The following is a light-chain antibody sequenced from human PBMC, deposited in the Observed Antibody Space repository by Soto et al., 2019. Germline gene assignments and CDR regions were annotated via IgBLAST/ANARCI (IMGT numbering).Light chain of an antibody. Sequence: EIMLTQSPYILLLSPWLISPLSCRASQGVGNDLAWYQQKPGQAPRLVIYDIFTRATGIPTRISGSGSGTDFTLTISSLEPEDSAVYYCQQYSSIPRTFGQGTKVDIK. CDR2: DIF. CDR1: QGVGND. J-gene: IGKJ1*01. V-gene: IGKV3D-15*01. CDR3: QQYSSIPRT.